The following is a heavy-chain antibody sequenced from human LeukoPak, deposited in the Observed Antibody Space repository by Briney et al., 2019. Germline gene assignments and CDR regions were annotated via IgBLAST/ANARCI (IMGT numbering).Heavy chain of an antibody. CDR1: GGSISSYY. D-gene: IGHD3-10*01. J-gene: IGHJ4*02. Sequence: PSETLSLTCTVSGGSISSYYWSWIRQPPGKGLEWIGSIYYSGSTYYNPSLKSRVTISVDTSKNQFSLKLSSVTAADTAVYYCARSVLWFGELYPLLDYWGQGTLVTVSS. CDR2: IYYSGST. V-gene: IGHV4-59*12. CDR3: ARSVLWFGELYPLLDY.